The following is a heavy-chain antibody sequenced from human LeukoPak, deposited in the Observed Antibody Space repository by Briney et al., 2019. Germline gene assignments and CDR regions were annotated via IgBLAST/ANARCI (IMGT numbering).Heavy chain of an antibody. CDR3: ARDFGQWQLNGGYYFDY. CDR1: GFTFNSYE. Sequence: PGGSLRLSCAASGFTFNSYEMNWVRQAPGKGLEWVSYISSSGGTIYYADSVKGRFTISRDNAKNSLFLQMNSLRAEDTAVYYCARDFGQWQLNGGYYFDYWGQGTLVPVSS. D-gene: IGHD6-19*01. J-gene: IGHJ4*02. V-gene: IGHV3-48*03. CDR2: ISSSGGTI.